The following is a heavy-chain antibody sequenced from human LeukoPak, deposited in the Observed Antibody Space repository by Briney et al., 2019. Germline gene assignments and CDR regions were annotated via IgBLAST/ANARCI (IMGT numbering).Heavy chain of an antibody. D-gene: IGHD1-26*01. CDR1: GSSLTTSGVG. CDR3: AHRGDGSFGWFDP. V-gene: IGHV2-5*02. Sequence: SGPTLVNPTQTLTLTCTLSGSSLTTSGVGVGWIRQSPGKALEWLALIYWDDNKYYNASLKSRLTITKDTSKNQVVLSVTNMDPVDTATYYCAHRGDGSFGWFDPWGQGTLVTVSS. CDR2: IYWDDNK. J-gene: IGHJ5*02.